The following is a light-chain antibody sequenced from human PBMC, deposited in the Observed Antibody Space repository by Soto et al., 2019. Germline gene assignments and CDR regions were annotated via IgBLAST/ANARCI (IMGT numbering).Light chain of an antibody. J-gene: IGKJ1*01. CDR3: HQYNKWPRT. V-gene: IGKV3-15*01. CDR1: QSVSSSY. CDR2: GAS. Sequence: EIVMTQSPATLSVSPGGRATLSCRASQSVSSSYLALYQQKPGQAPRLLIYGASTRATGVPARFSGSGSGTEFTLTITSLQSEDFAVYFCHQYNKWPRTFGRGTKVDIK.